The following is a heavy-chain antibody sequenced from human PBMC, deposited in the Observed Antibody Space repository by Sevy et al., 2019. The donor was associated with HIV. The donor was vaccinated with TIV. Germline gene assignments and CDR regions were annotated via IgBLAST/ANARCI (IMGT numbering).Heavy chain of an antibody. CDR2: IIPISATA. CDR1: GGTFSSYA. V-gene: IGHV1-69*13. Sequence: ASVKVSCKAFGGTFSSYAISWVRQAPGQGLEWMGGIIPISATANYAQKFRGRVTITADESTSTAYMEMGGLRSEDTAVYYCASTDYYDSDGYYLYAFDIWGQGTVVTVSS. CDR3: ASTDYYDSDGYYLYAFDI. D-gene: IGHD3-22*01. J-gene: IGHJ3*02.